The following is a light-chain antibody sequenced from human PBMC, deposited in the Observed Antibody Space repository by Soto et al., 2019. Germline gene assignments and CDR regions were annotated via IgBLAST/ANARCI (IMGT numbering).Light chain of an antibody. CDR2: DAS. CDR3: QQFHGTLT. V-gene: IGKV1-13*02. CDR1: QGISSA. Sequence: AIQLTQSPSSLSASVGDRVTITCRASQGISSALAWYQQKPGKAPKLLIYDASSLESGVPSRFSGSGSGTDFTLTISSLQPEDFATYYCQQFHGTLTFGGGTKVDIK. J-gene: IGKJ4*01.